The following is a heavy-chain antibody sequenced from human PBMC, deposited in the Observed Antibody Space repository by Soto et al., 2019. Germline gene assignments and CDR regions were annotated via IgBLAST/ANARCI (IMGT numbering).Heavy chain of an antibody. D-gene: IGHD3-22*01. CDR3: AREGRYDSSGYYGMRYNWFDP. V-gene: IGHV4-30-2*01. CDR2: IYHSGST. J-gene: IGHJ5*02. Sequence: SETLSLTCAVSGGSNSSGGYSWSWIRQPPGKGLEWIGYIYHSGSTYYNPSLKSRVTISVDRSKNQFSLKLSSVTAAGTAVYYCAREGRYDSSGYYGMRYNWFDPWGQGTLVTVSS. CDR1: GGSNSSGGYS.